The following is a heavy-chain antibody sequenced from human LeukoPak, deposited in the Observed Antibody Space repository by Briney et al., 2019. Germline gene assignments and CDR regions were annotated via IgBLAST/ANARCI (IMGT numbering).Heavy chain of an antibody. D-gene: IGHD3-22*01. Sequence: PSETLSLTCAVYGGSFSGYYWSWIRQPPGKGLEWIGEINHSGSTNYNPSLKSRVTISVDTSKNQFSLKLSSVTAADTAVYYCARGRTYYYGSSGYYYARYFDLWGRGTLVTVSS. J-gene: IGHJ2*01. CDR1: GGSFSGYY. V-gene: IGHV4-34*01. CDR2: INHSGST. CDR3: ARGRTYYYGSSGYYYARYFDL.